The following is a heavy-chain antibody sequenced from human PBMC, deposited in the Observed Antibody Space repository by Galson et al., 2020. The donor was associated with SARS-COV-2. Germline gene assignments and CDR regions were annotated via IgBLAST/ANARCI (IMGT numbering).Heavy chain of an antibody. Sequence: ASVKVSCKASGYTFTGYYMHWVRQAPGQGLEWMGWINPNSGGTNYAQKFQGRVTMTRDTSISTAYMELSRLRSDDTAVYYCARDVRGRSGGSFHGMDVWGQGTTVTVSS. CDR3: ARDVRGRSGGSFHGMDV. D-gene: IGHD2-15*01. V-gene: IGHV1-2*02. CDR1: GYTFTGYY. J-gene: IGHJ6*02. CDR2: INPNSGGT.